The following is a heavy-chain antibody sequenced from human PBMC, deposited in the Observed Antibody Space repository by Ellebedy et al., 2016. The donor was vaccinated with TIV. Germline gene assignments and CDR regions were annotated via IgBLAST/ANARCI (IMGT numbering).Heavy chain of an antibody. CDR2: VSESDGRT. J-gene: IGHJ4*02. CDR1: GFTFSDYV. CDR3: TKRADNWGFFDY. D-gene: IGHD1-1*01. Sequence: GESLKISCAASGFTFSDYVMAWVRQVPGKGLEWVSAVSESDGRTFYADSLKGRFTISRDNSKNTLFLQMNSLTAGDTAVYYCTKRADNWGFFDYWGQGTLVTVSS. V-gene: IGHV3-23*01.